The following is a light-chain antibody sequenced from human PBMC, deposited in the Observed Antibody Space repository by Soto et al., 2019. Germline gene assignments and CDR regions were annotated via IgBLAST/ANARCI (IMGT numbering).Light chain of an antibody. V-gene: IGLV1-44*01. CDR2: SNN. CDR1: SSNIGSNT. J-gene: IGLJ3*02. CDR3: AAWDDSLDGFWV. Sequence: QSVLTQPPSASGTPGQRVTISCSGSSSNIGSNTVSWYQQFPGTAPKLLIHSNNQRPSGVPDRFSGSKSGTSASLAISGLQSDDEADYYCAAWDDSLDGFWVFGGGTKVTVL.